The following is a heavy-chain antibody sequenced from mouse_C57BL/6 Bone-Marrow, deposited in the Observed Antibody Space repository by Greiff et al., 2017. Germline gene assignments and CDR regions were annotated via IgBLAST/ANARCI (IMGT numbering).Heavy chain of an antibody. J-gene: IGHJ3*01. D-gene: IGHD2-3*01. Sequence: EVMLVESGGDLVKPGGSLKLSCAASGFTFSSYGMSWVRQTPDKRLEWVATISSGGSYTYYPDSVKGRFTISRDNAKNTLYLQMSSLTSEDTAMYYCASRRDDGYWAPFAYWGQGTLVTVSA. V-gene: IGHV5-6*02. CDR1: GFTFSSYG. CDR2: ISSGGSYT. CDR3: ASRRDDGYWAPFAY.